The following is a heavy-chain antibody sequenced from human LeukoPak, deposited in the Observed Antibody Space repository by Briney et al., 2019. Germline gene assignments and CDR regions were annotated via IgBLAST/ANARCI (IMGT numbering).Heavy chain of an antibody. J-gene: IGHJ4*02. CDR2: INWNGGST. Sequence: GGSLRLSCAASGFTFSNYAMSWVRQAPGKGLEWVSGINWNGGSTGYADSVKGRFTISRDNAKNSLYLQMNSLRAEDTALYHCARALTTEWELPSYWGQGTLVTVSS. V-gene: IGHV3-20*01. CDR3: ARALTTEWELPSY. CDR1: GFTFSNYA. D-gene: IGHD1-26*01.